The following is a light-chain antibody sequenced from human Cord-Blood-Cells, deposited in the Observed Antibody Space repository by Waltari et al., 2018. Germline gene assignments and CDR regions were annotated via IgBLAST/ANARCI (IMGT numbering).Light chain of an antibody. J-gene: IGLJ1*01. V-gene: IGLV1-47*01. CDR3: AAWDDSLSGYV. Sequence: QSVLTQPPSASGTPGQRVTISCSGSSSNIGSNYVYWYQQLPGTAPKLLIYRNNRRPSGVPDRFSGSKSGTSASLAISGRRSEDEADYYCAAWDDSLSGYVFGTGTKVTVI. CDR2: RNN. CDR1: SSNIGSNY.